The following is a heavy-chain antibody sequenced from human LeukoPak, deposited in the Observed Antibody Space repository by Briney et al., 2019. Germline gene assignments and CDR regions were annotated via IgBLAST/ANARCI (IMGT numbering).Heavy chain of an antibody. Sequence: GASVKVSCKASGYTFTSYDINWVRQATGQGLEWMGWMNPNSGNTGYAQKFQGRVTMTRNTSISTAYMELSSLRTEDTAVYCGARDDWSCSFDYWGQGTLVTVSS. J-gene: IGHJ4*02. V-gene: IGHV1-8*01. D-gene: IGHD2-15*01. CDR1: GYTFTSYD. CDR2: MNPNSGNT. CDR3: ARDDWSCSFDY.